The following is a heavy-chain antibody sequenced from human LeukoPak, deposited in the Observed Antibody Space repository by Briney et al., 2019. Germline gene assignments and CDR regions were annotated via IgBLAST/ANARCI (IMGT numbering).Heavy chain of an antibody. CDR2: MNPNSGNT. V-gene: IGHV1-8*01. D-gene: IGHD6-13*01. J-gene: IGHJ3*02. Sequence: GASVKVSCKASGYTFTSYDINWVRQATGQGLEWMGWMNPNSGNTGYAQKFQGRVTMTRNTSISTAYMELSSLRSEDTAVYYCARGWYSSSWYSVHAFDIWGQGTMVTVSS. CDR3: ARGWYSSSWYSVHAFDI. CDR1: GYTFTSYD.